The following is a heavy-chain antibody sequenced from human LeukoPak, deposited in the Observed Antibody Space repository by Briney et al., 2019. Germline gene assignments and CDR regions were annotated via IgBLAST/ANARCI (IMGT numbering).Heavy chain of an antibody. V-gene: IGHV3-48*01. CDR2: ISGDTTTI. D-gene: IGHD2-2*02. CDR3: ARGDIVVLPAGIPHNWFDP. Sequence: GGSLRLSCAASGFTVSSNYMSWVRQAPGKGLEWISFISGDTTTIYHADSVKGRFTVSRDNAKNSLFLQMNSLRSDDTAVYYCARGDIVVLPAGIPHNWFDPWGQGTLVTVSS. CDR1: GFTVSSNY. J-gene: IGHJ5*02.